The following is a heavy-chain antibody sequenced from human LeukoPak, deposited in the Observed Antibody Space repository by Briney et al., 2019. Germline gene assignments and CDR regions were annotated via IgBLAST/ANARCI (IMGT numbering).Heavy chain of an antibody. D-gene: IGHD3-3*01. CDR2: ISSSSSYI. CDR1: GFTFSSYS. Sequence: GGSLRLSCAASGFTFSSYSMNWVRQAPGKGLEWVSSISSSSSYIYYADSVKGRFTISRDNAKNSLYLQMNSLRAEDTAVYYCAREDYDFWSGYLRAFDIWGQGTMVTVSS. J-gene: IGHJ3*02. CDR3: AREDYDFWSGYLRAFDI. V-gene: IGHV3-21*01.